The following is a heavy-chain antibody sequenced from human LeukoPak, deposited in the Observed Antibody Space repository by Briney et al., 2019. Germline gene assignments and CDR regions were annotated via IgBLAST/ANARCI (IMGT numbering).Heavy chain of an antibody. Sequence: SDTLSLTCTVSGGSISSSSYYWGWIRQPPGKGLEWIGSIYYSGSTYYNPSLKSRVTISVDTSKNQFSLKLSSVTAADTAVYYCARQRGDYVPYYFDYWGQGTLVTVSS. CDR3: ARQRGDYVPYYFDY. J-gene: IGHJ4*02. CDR2: IYYSGST. V-gene: IGHV4-39*01. D-gene: IGHD4-17*01. CDR1: GGSISSSSYY.